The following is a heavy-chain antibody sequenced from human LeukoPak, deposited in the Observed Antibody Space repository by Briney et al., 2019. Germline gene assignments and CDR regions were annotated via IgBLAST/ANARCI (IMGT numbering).Heavy chain of an antibody. CDR2: IYYRGST. J-gene: IGHJ1*01. Sequence: TSETLSLTCTVSGDSISSSSYYWGWIRQPPGKRLEWIGDIYYRGSTYYNPSLKSRVSISIYTSNNQFSLTSKSVTAADTALYFCARRRYYDSTGYLHWGQGTLVTVCS. V-gene: IGHV4-39*01. D-gene: IGHD3-22*01. CDR1: GDSISSSSYY. CDR3: ARRRYYDSTGYLH.